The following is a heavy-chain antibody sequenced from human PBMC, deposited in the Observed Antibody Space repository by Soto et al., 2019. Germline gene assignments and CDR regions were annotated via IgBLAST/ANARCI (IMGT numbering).Heavy chain of an antibody. J-gene: IGHJ6*02. CDR3: ARDLWFGDSYYGMDV. CDR1: GCKVRRNY. CDR2: IYSGGST. Sequence: GGSLRLSGEGSGCKVRRNYMSWVRQAPGKGLEWVSVIYSGGSTYYADSVKGRFTISRDNSKNTLYLQMNSLRAEDTAVYYCARDLWFGDSYYGMDVWGQGTTVTVSS. V-gene: IGHV3-53*01. D-gene: IGHD3-10*01.